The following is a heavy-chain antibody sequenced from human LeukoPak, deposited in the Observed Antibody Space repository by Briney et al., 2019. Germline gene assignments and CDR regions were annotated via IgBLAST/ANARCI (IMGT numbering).Heavy chain of an antibody. CDR2: IIPIFGTA. J-gene: IGHJ4*02. Sequence: GASVKVSCKASGYTFSSYAISWVRQAPGQGLEWMGGIIPIFGTANYAQKFQGRVTITTDESTSTAYMELSSLRSEDTAVYYCARDLAVAAHLGYWGQGTLVTVSS. CDR3: ARDLAVAAHLGY. V-gene: IGHV1-69*05. D-gene: IGHD6-19*01. CDR1: GYTFSSYA.